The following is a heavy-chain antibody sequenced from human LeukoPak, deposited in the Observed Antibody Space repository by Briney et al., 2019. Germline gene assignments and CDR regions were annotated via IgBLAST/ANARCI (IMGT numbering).Heavy chain of an antibody. Sequence: SLXXXXXASGFTXSSYWMSWVRQAPGKGLEWVANIKQDGSEKYYVDSVKGRFTISRDNAKNSLYLQMNSLRAEDTAVYFCACRRWKTSAVDYWGQGTLVTVSS. CDR3: ACRRWKTSAVDY. CDR2: IKQDGSEK. CDR1: GFTXSSYW. V-gene: IGHV3-7*01. J-gene: IGHJ4*02. D-gene: IGHD4-23*01.